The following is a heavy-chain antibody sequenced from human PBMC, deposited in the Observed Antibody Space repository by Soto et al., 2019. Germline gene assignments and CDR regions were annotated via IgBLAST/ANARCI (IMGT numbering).Heavy chain of an antibody. CDR1: EFAFSSYW. CDR2: IRKDGSQR. D-gene: IGHD6-25*01. Sequence: EVHLVESGGGLVQPGGSLTLSCAASEFAFSSYWMTWVRQAPGKGLEWVANIRKDGSQRSYLDSVRGRFTISRDNSKTSLYLQMNSLRAEDTALYFCARDVSPGSSGLYLDAFDIWGQGTMVTVSS. CDR3: ARDVSPGSSGLYLDAFDI. V-gene: IGHV3-7*05. J-gene: IGHJ3*02.